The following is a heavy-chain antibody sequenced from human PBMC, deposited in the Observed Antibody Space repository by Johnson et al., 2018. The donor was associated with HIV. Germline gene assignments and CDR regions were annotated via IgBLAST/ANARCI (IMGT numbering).Heavy chain of an antibody. CDR1: GFTLDDYG. D-gene: IGHD3-9*01. J-gene: IGHJ3*02. V-gene: IGHV3-20*04. Sequence: VQLVESGGGVVRPGGSLRLSCAASGFTLDDYGMAWVRQAPGKGLEWVSGINWNGGSTGYADSVKGRFTISSDNAKNSLSLQMNSLRAEDTAIYYCAREEGSDILTRGDAFDIWGQGTMVTVSS. CDR2: INWNGGST. CDR3: AREEGSDILTRGDAFDI.